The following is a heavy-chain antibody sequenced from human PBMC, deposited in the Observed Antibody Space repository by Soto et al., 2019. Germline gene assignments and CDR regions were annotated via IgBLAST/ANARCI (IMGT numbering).Heavy chain of an antibody. CDR3: ARLSGYYLGYYYYMDV. V-gene: IGHV5-51*01. CDR2: IYPGDSDT. D-gene: IGHD3-3*01. CDR1: GYGFTSYW. Sequence: GESLKISCKGSGYGFTSYWLGWVRQMPGKGLEWMGIIYPGDSDTRYSPSFQGQVTISADKSISTAYLQWSSLKASDTAMYYCARLSGYYLGYYYYMDVWGKGTTVTVSS. J-gene: IGHJ6*03.